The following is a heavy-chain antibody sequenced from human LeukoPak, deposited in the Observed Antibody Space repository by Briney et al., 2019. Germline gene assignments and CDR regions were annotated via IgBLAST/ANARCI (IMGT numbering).Heavy chain of an antibody. CDR2: MYYSGST. J-gene: IGHJ4*02. Sequence: SETLSLTCTVSGGSLSSNTYYWGWIRQAPGKGLEWLGSMYYSGSTYYNQSLKSRVTISVDTSKNQFSLKLTSVTAADTAVYYCARHYYDTSGYYPWYFDYWGQGTLVTVSS. CDR3: ARHYYDTSGYYPWYFDY. V-gene: IGHV4-39*01. D-gene: IGHD3-22*01. CDR1: GGSLSSNTYY.